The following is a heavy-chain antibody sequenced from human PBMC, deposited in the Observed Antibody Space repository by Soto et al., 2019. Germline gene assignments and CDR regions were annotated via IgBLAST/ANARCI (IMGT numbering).Heavy chain of an antibody. J-gene: IGHJ4*02. V-gene: IGHV1-69*02. CDR3: AREVLLWFGALPTYYFDY. CDR2: IIPILGIA. D-gene: IGHD3-10*01. Sequence: GASVKLSWEASGGRFRSYTMRWVRQAPGQGLEWMGRIIPILGIANYAQKFQGRVTITADKSTSTAYMELSSLRSEDTAVYYCAREVLLWFGALPTYYFDYWGEAPLVTVSS. CDR1: GGRFRSYT.